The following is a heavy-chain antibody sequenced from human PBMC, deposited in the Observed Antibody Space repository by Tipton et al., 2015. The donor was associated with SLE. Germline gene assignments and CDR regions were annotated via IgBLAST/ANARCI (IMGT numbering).Heavy chain of an antibody. V-gene: IGHV4-59*11. CDR1: GGSITSRY. D-gene: IGHD3-3*01. Sequence: TLSLTCTVSGGSITSRYWNWVRQPPGKGLEWIGYIYYSWTTSYNSSLKSRVTISVDSAKNQFSLKVSSVTAADTAVYFCARGDFWSGLDYWGQGALVTVSS. J-gene: IGHJ4*02. CDR2: IYYSWTT. CDR3: ARGDFWSGLDY.